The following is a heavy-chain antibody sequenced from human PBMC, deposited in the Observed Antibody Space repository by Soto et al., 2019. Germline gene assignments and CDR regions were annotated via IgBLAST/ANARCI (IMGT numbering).Heavy chain of an antibody. CDR3: TTTYGSGSEIDY. J-gene: IGHJ4*02. CDR2: IKSKTDGGTT. V-gene: IGHV3-15*01. Sequence: GGSLRLSCAASGFTFSNAWMSWVRQAPGKGLEWVGRIKSKTDGGTTDYAAPVKGRFTISRDDSKNTLYLQMNSLKTEDTAVYYCTTTYGSGSEIDYWGQGTLVTVSS. D-gene: IGHD3-10*01. CDR1: GFTFSNAW.